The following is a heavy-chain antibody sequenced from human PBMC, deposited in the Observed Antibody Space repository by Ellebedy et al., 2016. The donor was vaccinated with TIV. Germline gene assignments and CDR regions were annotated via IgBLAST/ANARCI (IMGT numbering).Heavy chain of an antibody. CDR2: INPNSGGT. Sequence: ASVKVSCKASGYTFSTFYMHWVRQAPGQGLEWMGWINPNSGGTNYAQKFQGRVTMTRDTSISTAYMELSSLRSDDTAVYSCARDYYDSAGTFDHWGQGTLVTVSS. J-gene: IGHJ4*02. D-gene: IGHD3-22*01. CDR1: GYTFSTFY. V-gene: IGHV1-2*02. CDR3: ARDYYDSAGTFDH.